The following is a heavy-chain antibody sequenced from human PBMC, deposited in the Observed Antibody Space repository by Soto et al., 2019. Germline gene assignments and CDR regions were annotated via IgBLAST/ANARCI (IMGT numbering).Heavy chain of an antibody. CDR2: ISYDGSNK. CDR3: ASRSSVWYALPYYYYGMDV. J-gene: IGHJ6*02. CDR1: GFTFSSYA. D-gene: IGHD6-19*01. Sequence: QVQLVESGGGVVQPGRSLRLSCAASGFTFSSYAMHWVRQAPGKGLEWVAVISYDGSNKYYADSVKGRFTISRDNSKNTLYLQMNSLRAEDTAVYYCASRSSVWYALPYYYYGMDVWGQGTRVTVSS. V-gene: IGHV3-30-3*01.